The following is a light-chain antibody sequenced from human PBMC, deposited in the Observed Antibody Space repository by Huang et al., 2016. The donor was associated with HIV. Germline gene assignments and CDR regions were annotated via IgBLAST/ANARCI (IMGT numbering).Light chain of an antibody. Sequence: EIVLTQSPGSLSLSPGDRATLSCRASQYVGDAYVAWYQHIPGQSPRLLIYGASRRAPGIPDRFSGSGFSTDFNLTISRLEPEDFAVYYCQQCGDSTWTFGQGTKVEVK. V-gene: IGKV3-20*01. CDR2: GAS. CDR1: QYVGDAY. J-gene: IGKJ1*01. CDR3: QQCGDSTWT.